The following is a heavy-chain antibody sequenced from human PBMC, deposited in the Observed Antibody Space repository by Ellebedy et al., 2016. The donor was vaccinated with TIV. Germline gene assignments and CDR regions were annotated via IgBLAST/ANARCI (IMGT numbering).Heavy chain of an antibody. CDR3: TRMPTIDKRFGFSDS. Sequence: MPSETLSLTCTVSGDSINNGDYYWKWIRQPTGKGLEWIGYMSASGRANQNPSLKSRVTIAVYTSKSQFYLKLTSVTAADTAVYYCTRMPTIDKRFGFSDSWGQGTLVTVSS. CDR2: MSASGRA. CDR1: GDSINNGDYY. V-gene: IGHV4-30-4*02. J-gene: IGHJ4*02. D-gene: IGHD3-10*01.